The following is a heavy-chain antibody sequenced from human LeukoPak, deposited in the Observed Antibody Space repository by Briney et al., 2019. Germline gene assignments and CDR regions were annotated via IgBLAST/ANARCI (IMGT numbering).Heavy chain of an antibody. D-gene: IGHD2-2*01. V-gene: IGHV4-31*03. Sequence: PSETLSLTCTVSGGSISSGGYYWSWLRQHPGKGLEWIGYIYYSGSTYYNPSLKSRVTISVDTSKNQFSLKLSSVTAADTAVYYCASLDCSSTSCPFDYWGQGTLVTVSS. CDR3: ASLDCSSTSCPFDY. CDR2: IYYSGST. CDR1: GGSISSGGYY. J-gene: IGHJ4*02.